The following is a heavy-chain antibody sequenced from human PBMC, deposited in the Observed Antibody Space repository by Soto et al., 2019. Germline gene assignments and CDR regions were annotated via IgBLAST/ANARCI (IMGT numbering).Heavy chain of an antibody. Sequence: QVQLVESGGGVVQPGRSLRLSCAASGFTFSSYAMHWVRQAPGKGLEWVAVISYDGSNKYYADSVKGRFTISRDNSKNTLYLQMNSLRAEDTAVYYCARSLGITGTSYYYGMDVWGQGTTVTVSS. D-gene: IGHD1-20*01. CDR2: ISYDGSNK. J-gene: IGHJ6*02. V-gene: IGHV3-30-3*01. CDR1: GFTFSSYA. CDR3: ARSLGITGTSYYYGMDV.